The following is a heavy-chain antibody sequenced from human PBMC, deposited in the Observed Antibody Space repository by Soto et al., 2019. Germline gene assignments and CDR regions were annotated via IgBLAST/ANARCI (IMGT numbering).Heavy chain of an antibody. Sequence: QVQLQESGPGLVKPSETLSLTCTVSGGSISSYYWSWIRQPPGKGLEWIGYFYYSGSTNYNPSLKSRVTITVDTSQNQSSLMLRSVTAADTAVYYCARWGYPAIDYWGPGTLVTVSS. CDR2: FYYSGST. D-gene: IGHD5-12*01. J-gene: IGHJ4*02. CDR3: ARWGYPAIDY. V-gene: IGHV4-59*01. CDR1: GGSISSYY.